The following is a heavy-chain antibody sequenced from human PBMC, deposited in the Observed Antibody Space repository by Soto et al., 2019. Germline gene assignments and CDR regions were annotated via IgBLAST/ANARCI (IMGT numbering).Heavy chain of an antibody. J-gene: IGHJ6*02. CDR1: GFTFSSYA. Sequence: GGSLRLSCAAPGFTFSSYAMSWVRQAPGKGLEWVSAISGSGGSTYYADSVKGRFTISRDNSKNTLYLQMNSLRVEDTAVHYCAKGNSYYYYYGMDVWGQGTTVTVSS. V-gene: IGHV3-23*01. D-gene: IGHD4-4*01. CDR2: ISGSGGST. CDR3: AKGNSYYYYYGMDV.